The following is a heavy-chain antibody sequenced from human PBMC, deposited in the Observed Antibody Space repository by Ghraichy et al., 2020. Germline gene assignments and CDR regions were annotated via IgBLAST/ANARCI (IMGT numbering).Heavy chain of an antibody. CDR2: ISSSSTI. Sequence: GGSLRLSCAASGFTFSSYSMNWVRQAPGKGLEWVSYISSSSTIYYADSVKGRFTISRDNAKNSLYLQMNSLRDEDTAVYYCARDFLMRWELDYWGQGTLVTVSS. D-gene: IGHD1-26*01. J-gene: IGHJ4*02. CDR3: ARDFLMRWELDY. V-gene: IGHV3-48*02. CDR1: GFTFSSYS.